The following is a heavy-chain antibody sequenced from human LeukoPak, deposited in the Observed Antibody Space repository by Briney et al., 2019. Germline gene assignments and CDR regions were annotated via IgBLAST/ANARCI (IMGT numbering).Heavy chain of an antibody. J-gene: IGHJ4*02. CDR3: ARARSGSYDFDY. CDR1: GFTFSSYA. D-gene: IGHD1-26*01. V-gene: IGHV3-64*02. Sequence: GRSLRLSCAASGFTFSSYAMHWVRQAPGKGLEYVSAISSNGGDTYYADSVKGRFTISRDNSKNTLYLQMGSLRVEDMAVYYCARARSGSYDFDYWGQGILVTVSS. CDR2: ISSNGGDT.